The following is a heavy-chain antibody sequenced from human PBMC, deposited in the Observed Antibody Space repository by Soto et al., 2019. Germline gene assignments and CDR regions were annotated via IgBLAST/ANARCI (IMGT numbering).Heavy chain of an antibody. Sequence: VQLVQSGAEVKKPGSSVTVSCKASGGTFSSYAISWVRQAPGQGLEWMGGIIPIFGTANYEQKLQGRVTITADESTSTAYRELSSLRSEYTAVYYGARGRDSSGYCFDYWGQGTLVTVSS. D-gene: IGHD3-22*01. V-gene: IGHV1-69*01. CDR2: IIPIFGTA. J-gene: IGHJ4*02. CDR3: ARGRDSSGYCFDY. CDR1: GGTFSSYA.